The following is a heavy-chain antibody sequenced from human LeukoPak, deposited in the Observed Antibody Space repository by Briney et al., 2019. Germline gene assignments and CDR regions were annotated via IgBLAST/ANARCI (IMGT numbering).Heavy chain of an antibody. CDR1: GFTFSSYW. J-gene: IGHJ6*03. V-gene: IGHV3-30*02. CDR3: AKTSLSDPSGHYYYMDV. CDR2: IRFDGTSE. Sequence: GGSLRLSCAASGFTFSSYWMSWVRQAPGKGLEWVAFIRFDGTSEFYADSVKARFTISRDNSQNTVSLQLNNLRIEDTALYYCAKTSLSDPSGHYYYMDVWGKGTTVTVSS. D-gene: IGHD3-3*01.